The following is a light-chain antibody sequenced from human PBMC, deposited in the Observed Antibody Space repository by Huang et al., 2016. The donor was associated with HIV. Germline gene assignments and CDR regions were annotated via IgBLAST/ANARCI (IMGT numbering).Light chain of an antibody. V-gene: IGKV3-11*01. CDR2: DAS. J-gene: IGKJ5*01. CDR3: QQRSTWPRSVT. CDR1: QNLNDF. Sequence: EIVLTQSPATLSLSPGERATVSCRASQNLNDFLAWYQHTPGHPPRLLIYDASTRASGIPARYSGNESGTHYALMISSLEPEDFAIYYGQQRSTWPRSVTFGRGTRLEI.